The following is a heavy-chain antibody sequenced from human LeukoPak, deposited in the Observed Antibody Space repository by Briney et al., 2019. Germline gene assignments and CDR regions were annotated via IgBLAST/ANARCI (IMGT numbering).Heavy chain of an antibody. CDR2: ISGNSHHI. D-gene: IGHD2-15*01. J-gene: IGHJ4*02. CDR1: GFTFSDYS. V-gene: IGHV3-21*04. CDR3: ARIHRYCSGGACYVLDN. Sequence: GGSLRLSCAASGFTFSDYSMKWVRQAPGKALEWVSSISGNSHHIYYADPVKGRFTISRDNAYRSLYLQMDSLRVEDTAVYYCARIHRYCSGGACYVLDNWGQGTLVAVSS.